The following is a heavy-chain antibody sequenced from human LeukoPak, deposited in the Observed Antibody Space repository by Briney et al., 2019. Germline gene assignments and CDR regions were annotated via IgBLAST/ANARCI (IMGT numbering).Heavy chain of an antibody. Sequence: SETLSLTCTVSGGSISSGDYYGSWIRQPPGKGLEGSGYIYYSGRTYDNPSLKRRVTISVDTSKNQFSLKLSSVTAADTAVYSCARDLGYCSGGSCYSGPNWFDPWGQGTLVTVSS. V-gene: IGHV4-30-4*01. D-gene: IGHD2-15*01. J-gene: IGHJ5*02. CDR3: ARDLGYCSGGSCYSGPNWFDP. CDR1: GGSISSGDYY. CDR2: IYYSGRT.